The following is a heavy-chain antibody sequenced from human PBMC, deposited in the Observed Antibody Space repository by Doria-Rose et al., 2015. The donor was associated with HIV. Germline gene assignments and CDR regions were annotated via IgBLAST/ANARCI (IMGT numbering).Heavy chain of an antibody. Sequence: ESGPVLVKPTETLTLTCTVSGVSLSSPGMGVSWIRQPPGKALEWLANILSDDERSYKTSLKSRLTISSGTSKRQVVLTMTDMDPVDTATYYCARIKSSRWYHKYYFDFWGQGTLVIVSA. D-gene: IGHD6-13*01. CDR3: ARIKSSRWYHKYYFDF. CDR2: ILSDDER. CDR1: GVSLSSPGMG. J-gene: IGHJ4*02. V-gene: IGHV2-26*01.